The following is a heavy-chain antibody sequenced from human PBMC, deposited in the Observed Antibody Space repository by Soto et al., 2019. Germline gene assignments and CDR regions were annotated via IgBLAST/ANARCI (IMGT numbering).Heavy chain of an antibody. J-gene: IGHJ4*02. D-gene: IGHD3-3*01. Sequence: QVQLVQSGAEVKKPGSSVKVSCKASGGTFSSYAISWVRQAPGQGLEWMGGIIPIFGTANYAQKFQGRVTITADKSTGRAYMELSSLRSEDTAVYYCARVRARVFGVVIYKGGAFDYWGQGTLVTVSS. CDR2: IIPIFGTA. CDR1: GGTFSSYA. V-gene: IGHV1-69*06. CDR3: ARVRARVFGVVIYKGGAFDY.